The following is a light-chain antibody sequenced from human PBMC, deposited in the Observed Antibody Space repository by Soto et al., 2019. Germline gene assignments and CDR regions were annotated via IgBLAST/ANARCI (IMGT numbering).Light chain of an antibody. J-gene: IGLJ1*01. Sequence: QSVLTQPASVSGSPGQSITISCTGTSSDIGSYNYISGYQQYPDKGPKLMIYGVTNRPSGVSNRFSGSKSGYTASLTISGLQAEDEADYYCCSYTTTTAYVFGTGTKVTVL. V-gene: IGLV2-14*03. CDR1: SSDIGSYNY. CDR2: GVT. CDR3: CSYTTTTAYV.